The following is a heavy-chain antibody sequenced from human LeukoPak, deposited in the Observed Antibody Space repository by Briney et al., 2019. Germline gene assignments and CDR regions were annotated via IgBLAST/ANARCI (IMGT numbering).Heavy chain of an antibody. V-gene: IGHV5-51*01. D-gene: IGHD1-26*01. J-gene: IGHJ6*02. CDR2: IYPGDSDT. Sequence: GESLKISCKGSGYSFTSYWIGWVRQMPGKGLEWMGIIYPGDSDTRYSPSFQGQVTISADKSISTAHLQWSSLKASDTAMYYCARYSGSYPPRYYYYGMDVWGQGTTVTVSS. CDR3: ARYSGSYPPRYYYYGMDV. CDR1: GYSFTSYW.